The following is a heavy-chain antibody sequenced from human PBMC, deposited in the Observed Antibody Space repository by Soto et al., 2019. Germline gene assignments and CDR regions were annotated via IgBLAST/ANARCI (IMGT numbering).Heavy chain of an antibody. CDR3: ATEDYYGSGSYSYY. J-gene: IGHJ4*02. Sequence: GGSLRLSCAVSGFTVSSKYMSWVRQAPGKGLEWVSVIYSGGSTYYADSVKGRFTISRDNSKNTLYLQMNSLRAEDTAVYYCATEDYYGSGSYSYYWGQGTLVTVSS. CDR2: IYSGGST. D-gene: IGHD3-10*01. V-gene: IGHV3-53*01. CDR1: GFTVSSKY.